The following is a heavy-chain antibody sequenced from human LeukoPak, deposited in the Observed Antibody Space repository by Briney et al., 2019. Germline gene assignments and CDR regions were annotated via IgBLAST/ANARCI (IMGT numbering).Heavy chain of an antibody. CDR2: INPNSGGT. J-gene: IGHJ5*02. CDR3: ARQTAAAVAYWFDP. D-gene: IGHD6-13*01. Sequence: ASVKVSCKASGYTFTGYYMHWGRQAPGQGLEWMGWINPNSGGTNYAQKFQGRVTMTRDTSISTAYMELSRLRSDDTAVYYCARQTAAAVAYWFDPWGQGTLVTVSS. V-gene: IGHV1-2*02. CDR1: GYTFTGYY.